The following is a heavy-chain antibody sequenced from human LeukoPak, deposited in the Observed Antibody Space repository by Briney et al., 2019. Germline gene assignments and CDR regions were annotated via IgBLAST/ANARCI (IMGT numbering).Heavy chain of an antibody. CDR2: FDPEDGET. CDR1: GYTLTELS. J-gene: IGHJ4*02. D-gene: IGHD5-24*01. V-gene: IGHV1-24*01. CDR3: ATYLRIIGRWLQYY. Sequence: GASVKVSCKVSGYTLTELSMHWVRQAPGKGLEWMGGFDPEDGETIYAQKFQGRVTMTEDTSTDTAYMELSSLRSEDTAVYYYATYLRIIGRWLQYYWGQGTLVTVSS.